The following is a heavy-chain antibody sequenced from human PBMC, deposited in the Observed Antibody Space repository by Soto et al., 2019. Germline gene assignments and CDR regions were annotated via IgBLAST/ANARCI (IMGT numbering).Heavy chain of an antibody. J-gene: IGHJ6*02. D-gene: IGHD6-19*01. CDR2: IYYSGST. V-gene: IGHV4-61*01. CDR1: GGSVSSGSYY. Sequence: QVQLQESGPGLVKPSETLSLTCTVSGGSVSSGSYYWSWIRQPPGKGLEWIGYIYYSGSTNYNPSLKSRVTISVDTSKNQSSLKLSSVTAADTAVYYCAIDSSGWSYGMDVWGQGTTVTVSS. CDR3: AIDSSGWSYGMDV.